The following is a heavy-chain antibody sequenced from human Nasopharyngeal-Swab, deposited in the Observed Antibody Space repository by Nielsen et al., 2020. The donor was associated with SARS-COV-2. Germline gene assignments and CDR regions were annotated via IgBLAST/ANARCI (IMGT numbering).Heavy chain of an antibody. CDR1: GYTLSTYA. V-gene: IGHV1-3*01. CDR2: IHAARGNT. CDR3: ARVPAVAASRIDY. D-gene: IGHD6-19*01. J-gene: IGHJ4*02. Sequence: ASVKVSCQASGYTLSTYAMYWVRHAPGQRPQFMGWIHAARGNTYYSQKFQGRVRISRDTSANTVYMELSRLRSADTAVYYCARVPAVAASRIDYWGQGTLVTVSS.